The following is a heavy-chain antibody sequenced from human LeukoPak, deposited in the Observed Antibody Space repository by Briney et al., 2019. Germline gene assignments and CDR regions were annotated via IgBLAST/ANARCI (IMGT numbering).Heavy chain of an antibody. J-gene: IGHJ3*02. CDR2: INPNSGGT. Sequence: ASVKVSCKASGYTFTGYYMHWVRQAPGQGLEWMGRINPNSGGTNYAQKFQGRVTMTRDTSISTAYMELSRLRSDDTAVYYCARSRVPDSDNAFDIWGQGTMVTVSS. CDR1: GYTFTGYY. CDR3: ARSRVPDSDNAFDI. D-gene: IGHD3-22*01. V-gene: IGHV1-2*06.